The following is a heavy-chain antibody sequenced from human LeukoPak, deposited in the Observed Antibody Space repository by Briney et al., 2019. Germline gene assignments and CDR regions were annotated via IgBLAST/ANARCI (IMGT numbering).Heavy chain of an antibody. V-gene: IGHV3-23*01. J-gene: IGHJ4*02. CDR1: GFTFSNYA. CDR2: ISTSGGGT. Sequence: GGSLRLSCAAAGFTFSNYAMSWVRQAPGKGLEWVSGISTSGGGTYYADSVKGRFTISRDNSQNTLYLQMNSLRAEDTAVYYCAKGAEYLDYWGQGTLVTVSS. CDR3: AKGAEYLDY. D-gene: IGHD2/OR15-2a*01.